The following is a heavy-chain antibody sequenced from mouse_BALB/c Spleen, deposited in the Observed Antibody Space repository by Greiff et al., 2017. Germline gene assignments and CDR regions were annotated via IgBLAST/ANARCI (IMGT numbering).Heavy chain of an antibody. Sequence: EVQRVESGGGLVKPGGSLKLSCAASGFTFSSYAMSWVRQTPEKRLEWVASISSGGSTYYPDSVKGRFTISRDNARNILYLQMSSLRSEDTAMYYCARAGYGNRAMDYWGQGTSVTVSS. J-gene: IGHJ4*01. CDR1: GFTFSSYA. CDR3: ARAGYGNRAMDY. CDR2: ISSGGST. D-gene: IGHD2-1*01. V-gene: IGHV5-6-5*01.